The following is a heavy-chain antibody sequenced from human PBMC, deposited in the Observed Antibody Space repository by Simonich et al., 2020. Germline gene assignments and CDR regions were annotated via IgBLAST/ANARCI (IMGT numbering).Heavy chain of an antibody. V-gene: IGHV1-2*02. CDR2: INPNREGT. Sequence: QVQLVQSGAEVKKPGASVKVSCKASGYTFTGYSMHWVRQAPGQGLEGMGWINPNREGTNYAQKFQGRVTMTRDTSISTAYMELSRLRSDDTAVYYCARSHIAAAGTGYFQHWGQGTLVTVSS. J-gene: IGHJ1*01. CDR1: GYTFTGYS. D-gene: IGHD6-13*01. CDR3: ARSHIAAAGTGYFQH.